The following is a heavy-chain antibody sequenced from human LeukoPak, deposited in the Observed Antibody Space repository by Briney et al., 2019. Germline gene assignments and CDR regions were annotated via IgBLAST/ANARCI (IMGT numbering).Heavy chain of an antibody. D-gene: IGHD2-15*01. V-gene: IGHV3-11*01. CDR1: GFTFSDYF. J-gene: IGHJ4*02. CDR2: ISSSGSTI. Sequence: GGSLRLSCAASGFTFSDYFMCWIRQAPGKGLEWVSYISSSGSTIYYADSVRGRFTISRDNAKNSLYLQMNSLRAEDTAVYYCARGPRVVVVAATPLFDYWGQGTLVTVSS. CDR3: ARGPRVVVVAATPLFDY.